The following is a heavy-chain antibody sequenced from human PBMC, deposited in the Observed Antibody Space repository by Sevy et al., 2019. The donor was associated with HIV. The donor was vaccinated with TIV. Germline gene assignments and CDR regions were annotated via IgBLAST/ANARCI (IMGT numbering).Heavy chain of an antibody. V-gene: IGHV3-23*01. CDR2: ISFSGSKT. Sequence: GGSLRLSCAAAGFNFNNYAMTWVRQAPGKGLEWVSGISFSGSKTYYAESVKGRFSISRDPSKNTLYLQMNNVRVEDTAVYFCAKTPFMDFWNDYYSFYFDSWGQGTLVTVSS. CDR1: GFNFNNYA. J-gene: IGHJ4*02. CDR3: AKTPFMDFWNDYYSFYFDS. D-gene: IGHD3-3*01.